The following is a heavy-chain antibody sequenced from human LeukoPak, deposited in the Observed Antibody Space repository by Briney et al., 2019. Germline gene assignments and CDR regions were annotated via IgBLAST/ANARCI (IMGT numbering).Heavy chain of an antibody. CDR3: ARDDQYCSSTSCRGLDAFDI. Sequence: SQTLSLACTVSDGSISSGGYYWSWIRQHPGKGLEWIGYIYYSGSTYYNPSLKSRVTISVDTSKNQFSLKLSSVTAADTAVYYCARDDQYCSSTSCRGLDAFDIWGQGTMVTVSS. CDR2: IYYSGST. V-gene: IGHV4-31*03. D-gene: IGHD2-2*01. CDR1: DGSISSGGYY. J-gene: IGHJ3*02.